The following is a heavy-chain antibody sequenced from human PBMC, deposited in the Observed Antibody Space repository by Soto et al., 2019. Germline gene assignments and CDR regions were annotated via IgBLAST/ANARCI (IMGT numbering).Heavy chain of an antibody. Sequence: GGSLRLSCAASGFTFSSYAMSWVRQAPGKGLEWVSAISGSGVSTYYADSVKGRLTLSRDNSNKMMYLQMNSLRAEDTAVYYCAKEGVVVVAATLWYFKHWGQGTLVTVSS. CDR3: AKEGVVVVAATLWYFKH. J-gene: IGHJ1*01. V-gene: IGHV3-23*01. CDR2: ISGSGVST. D-gene: IGHD2-15*01. CDR1: GFTFSSYA.